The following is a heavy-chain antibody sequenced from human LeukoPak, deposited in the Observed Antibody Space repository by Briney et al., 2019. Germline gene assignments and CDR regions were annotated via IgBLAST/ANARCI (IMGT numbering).Heavy chain of an antibody. V-gene: IGHV3-30*03. CDR2: ISYDGSNK. Sequence: GGSLRLSCAASGFTFSSYGMHWVRQAPGKGLEWVAVISYDGSNKYYAGSVKGRFTISRDNSKNTRYLQMNSLRAEDTAVYYCARGVLRYFDWPDYWGQGTLVTVSS. D-gene: IGHD3-9*01. CDR1: GFTFSSYG. CDR3: ARGVLRYFDWPDY. J-gene: IGHJ4*02.